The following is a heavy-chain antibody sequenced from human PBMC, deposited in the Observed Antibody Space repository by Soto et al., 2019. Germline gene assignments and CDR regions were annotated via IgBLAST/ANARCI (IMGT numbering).Heavy chain of an antibody. V-gene: IGHV3-7*02. CDR2: IHEDKNAN. Sequence: EVRLVESGGGLVQPGGSLRLSGEASGFTFSSRWMTWVRRGPGKGLEWVANIHEDKNANDYVDSVKGRFTISRDNAKNSLYLQMNSLRDEDTAVYYCATHDGPAAAGLVLDFWGQGALVIVSS. CDR3: ATHDGPAAAGLVLDF. CDR1: GFTFSSRW. D-gene: IGHD6-25*01. J-gene: IGHJ4*02.